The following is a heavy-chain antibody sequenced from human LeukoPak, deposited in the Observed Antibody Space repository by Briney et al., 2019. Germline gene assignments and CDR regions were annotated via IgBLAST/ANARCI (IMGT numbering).Heavy chain of an antibody. CDR2: IYSGGST. V-gene: IGHV3-53*01. J-gene: IGHJ6*03. D-gene: IGHD2-15*01. CDR3: AKGGRYCSGGSCRKAYYYYYYMDV. Sequence: GGSLRLSCAASEFSVGSNYMTWVRQAPGKGLEWVSLIYSGGSTYYSDSVKGRFTISRDNSKNTLYLQMNRLRAEDTAVYYCAKGGRYCSGGSCRKAYYYYYYMDVWGQGTTVTVSS. CDR1: EFSVGSNY.